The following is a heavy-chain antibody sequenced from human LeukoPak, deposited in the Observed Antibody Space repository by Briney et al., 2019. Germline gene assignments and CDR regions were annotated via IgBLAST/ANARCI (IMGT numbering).Heavy chain of an antibody. CDR1: GYAFTSYY. D-gene: IGHD3-22*01. Sequence: ASVKVSCKASGYAFTSYYMHWVRQAPGQGLEWMGIINPSGGSTSYAQKFQGRVTMTRDTSTSTVYMELSSLRSEDTAVYYCARRTYDSSGFNWFDPWGQGTLVTVSS. V-gene: IGHV1-46*01. J-gene: IGHJ5*02. CDR3: ARRTYDSSGFNWFDP. CDR2: INPSGGST.